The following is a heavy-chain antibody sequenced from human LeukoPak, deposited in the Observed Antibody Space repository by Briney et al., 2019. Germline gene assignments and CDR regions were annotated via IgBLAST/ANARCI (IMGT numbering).Heavy chain of an antibody. Sequence: GGSLRLSCAASGFTFSSYGMSWVRQASGKGLEWVSAISGSGGSTYYADSVKGRFTISRDNSKNTLYLQMNSLRAEDTAVYYCAKDVPCIAASLNWFDPWGQGTLVTVSS. CDR3: AKDVPCIAASLNWFDP. V-gene: IGHV3-23*01. D-gene: IGHD6-13*01. CDR1: GFTFSSYG. CDR2: ISGSGGST. J-gene: IGHJ5*02.